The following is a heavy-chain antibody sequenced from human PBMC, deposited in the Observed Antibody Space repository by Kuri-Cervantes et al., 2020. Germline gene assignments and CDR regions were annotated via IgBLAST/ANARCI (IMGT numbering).Heavy chain of an antibody. D-gene: IGHD3-16*01. V-gene: IGHV3-11*01. Sequence: GESLKISCAASGFTFSDYYMSWIRQAPRKGLEWISYISNSARTIYYTDSVKGRFTISRDNAKNSVYLQMNSLRAEDTAVYYCARVRGVGSYAYVADWGQGILVTVSS. CDR1: GFTFSDYY. CDR3: ARVRGVGSYAYVAD. J-gene: IGHJ4*02. CDR2: ISNSARTI.